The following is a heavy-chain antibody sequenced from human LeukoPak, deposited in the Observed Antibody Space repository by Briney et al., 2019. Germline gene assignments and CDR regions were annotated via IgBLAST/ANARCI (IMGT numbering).Heavy chain of an antibody. CDR1: GYSISSGYY. CDR2: IYHSGST. V-gene: IGHV4-38-2*02. J-gene: IGHJ4*02. Sequence: SETLSLTCTVSGYSISSGYYWGWIRQPPGKGLEWIESIYHSGSTYYNPSLKSRVTISVDTSKNQFSLKLSSVTAADTAVYYCARGGRSSSWFGYPDYWGQGTLVTVSS. D-gene: IGHD6-13*01. CDR3: ARGGRSSSWFGYPDY.